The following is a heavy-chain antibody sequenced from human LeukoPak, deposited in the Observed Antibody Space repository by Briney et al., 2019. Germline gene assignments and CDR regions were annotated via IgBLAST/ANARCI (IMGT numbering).Heavy chain of an antibody. CDR2: IIPILGIA. Sequence: SVKVSCKASGGTFSSYAISWVRQAPGQGLEWMGRIIPILGIANYAQKFQGRVTITADKSTSTAYMELSSLRSEDTAVYYCARAEDIAAAGRYFDYWGQGTLVTVSS. CDR3: ARAEDIAAAGRYFDY. J-gene: IGHJ4*02. V-gene: IGHV1-69*04. D-gene: IGHD6-13*01. CDR1: GGTFSSYA.